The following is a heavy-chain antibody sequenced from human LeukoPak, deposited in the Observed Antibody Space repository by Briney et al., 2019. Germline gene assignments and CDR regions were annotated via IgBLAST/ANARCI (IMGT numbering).Heavy chain of an antibody. D-gene: IGHD4-17*01. CDR2: ISSGSSYI. V-gene: IGHV3-21*01. CDR3: AKDRGDYTNWFDP. J-gene: IGHJ5*02. CDR1: GFTFGDYV. Sequence: PGGALRVSCTASGFTFGDYVVSRGGQAPGKGLELVSSISSGSSYIYYAGSVKGRFTISRDNAKNTLYLQMNSPRAEDTAIYYCAKDRGDYTNWFDPWGQGTLVTVSS.